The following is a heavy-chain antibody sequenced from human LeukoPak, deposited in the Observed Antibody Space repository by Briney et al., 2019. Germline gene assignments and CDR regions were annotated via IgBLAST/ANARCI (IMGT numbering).Heavy chain of an antibody. J-gene: IGHJ4*02. V-gene: IGHV3-30*04. CDR1: GFTFNIFA. Sequence: PGRSLRLSCAASGFTFNIFAMHWVRQAPGKGLEWVAVISYDGTSKYYADSVKGRFTISRDNSKNTLYLQMDSLRADDMSVYYCARGYTSASSWGQGTLVTVSS. D-gene: IGHD6-19*01. CDR3: ARGYTSASS. CDR2: ISYDGTSK.